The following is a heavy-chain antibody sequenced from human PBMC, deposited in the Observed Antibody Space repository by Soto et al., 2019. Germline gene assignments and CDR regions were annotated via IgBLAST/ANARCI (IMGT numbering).Heavy chain of an antibody. CDR1: GFTFRSYW. CDR2: IKQDGSVK. CDR3: VRAIAAADSA. V-gene: IGHV3-7*01. D-gene: IGHD6-13*01. J-gene: IGHJ1*01. Sequence: VGFLRLAYAASGFTFRSYWMSWVRQAPGKGLEWVANIKQDGSVKYYVDSVKGRFTISRDNAKNSLFLQMNSLRAEDTAVYYCVRAIAAADSAWGEGTLVTVSS.